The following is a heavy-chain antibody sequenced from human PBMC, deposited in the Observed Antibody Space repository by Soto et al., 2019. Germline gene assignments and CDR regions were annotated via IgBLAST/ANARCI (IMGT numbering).Heavy chain of an antibody. D-gene: IGHD1-20*01. J-gene: IGHJ4*02. CDR2: ISGSGGSI. Sequence: EVQLLESGGGLVQPGGSLRLSCAASGFTFSSYAMSWVRQAPGKGLEWVSAISGSGGSIYYADSVKGRFTISRDNSKNTLYLQMNSLRAEDTAVYYCAKDRNNWNEVFYYWGQGTLVTVSS. CDR1: GFTFSSYA. V-gene: IGHV3-23*01. CDR3: AKDRNNWNEVFYY.